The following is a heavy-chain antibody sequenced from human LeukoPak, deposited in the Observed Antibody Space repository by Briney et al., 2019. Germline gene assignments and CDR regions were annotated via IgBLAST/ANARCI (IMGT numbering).Heavy chain of an antibody. J-gene: IGHJ5*02. CDR2: INPTGGST. Sequence: GASVKVSCKASGYTFTSYYMHWVRQAPGQGLEWMGLINPTGGSTGYAQKFQGRVTMTRDTSTSTVYMELSSLRSGDTAVYYCARGPWGRTTVTTSVWFDPWGQGTLVTVSS. D-gene: IGHD4-17*01. V-gene: IGHV1-46*01. CDR1: GYTFTSYY. CDR3: ARGPWGRTTVTTSVWFDP.